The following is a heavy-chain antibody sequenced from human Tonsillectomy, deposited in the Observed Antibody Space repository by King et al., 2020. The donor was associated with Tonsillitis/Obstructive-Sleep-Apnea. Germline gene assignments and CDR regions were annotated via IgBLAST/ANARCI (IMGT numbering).Heavy chain of an antibody. D-gene: IGHD4-17*01. J-gene: IGHJ4*02. CDR1: GFTFSSYG. CDR3: ARERHDYGVAVDY. Sequence: VQLVESGGGVVQPGRSLRLSCAASGFTFSSYGVHWVRQAPGKGLEWVAVIWYDGSHKDYADSVKGRFTISRDNSKNTLYLQMNSLRAEDTAVYYCARERHDYGVAVDYWGQGTLVTVSS. V-gene: IGHV3-33*01. CDR2: IWYDGSHK.